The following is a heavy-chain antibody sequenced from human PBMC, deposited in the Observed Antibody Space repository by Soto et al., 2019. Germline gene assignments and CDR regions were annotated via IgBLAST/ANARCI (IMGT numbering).Heavy chain of an antibody. CDR2: IVVGSGNT. CDR3: AAGYYRGGYYYGMDV. CDR1: GFTFTSSA. J-gene: IGHJ6*02. V-gene: IGHV1-58*01. Sequence: SVKVSGKASGFTFTSSAVQWVRQARGQRLEWIGWIVVGSGNTNYTQKFQERVTITRDMSTSTAYMELSSLRSEDTAVYYCAAGYYRGGYYYGMDVWGQGTTVTVS. D-gene: IGHD3-10*01.